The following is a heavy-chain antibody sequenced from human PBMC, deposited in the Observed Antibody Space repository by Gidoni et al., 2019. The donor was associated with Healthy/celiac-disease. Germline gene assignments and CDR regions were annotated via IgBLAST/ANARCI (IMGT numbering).Heavy chain of an antibody. V-gene: IGHV3-23*01. Sequence: EVQLLASGGGWVQPGGSLRLSCAASGFTFSSYAMSWVRQAPGKGLEWVSAISGSGGSTYYADSVKGRFTISRDNSKNTLYLQMNSLRAEDTAVYYCAKDRAGAYAFDIWGQGTMVTVSS. J-gene: IGHJ3*02. CDR2: ISGSGGST. CDR3: AKDRAGAYAFDI. D-gene: IGHD6-19*01. CDR1: GFTFSSYA.